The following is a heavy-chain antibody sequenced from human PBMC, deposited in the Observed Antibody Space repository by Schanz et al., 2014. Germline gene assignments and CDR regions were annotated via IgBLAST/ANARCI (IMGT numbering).Heavy chain of an antibody. J-gene: IGHJ4*02. CDR2: ISGGGGTT. Sequence: EVQLVESGGGLVQPGKSLRLSCAASGFTFSSYAMSWVRQAPGKGLEWVSAISGGGGTTYYADSVKGRFTISRDNSKNTLYLQMNSLRAEDTAVYYCAKDRSWDYDSSGYFDYWGQGTLVTVSS. D-gene: IGHD3-22*01. V-gene: IGHV3-23*04. CDR3: AKDRSWDYDSSGYFDY. CDR1: GFTFSSYA.